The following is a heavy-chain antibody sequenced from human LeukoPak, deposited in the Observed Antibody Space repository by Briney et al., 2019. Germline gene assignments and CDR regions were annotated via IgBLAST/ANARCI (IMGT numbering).Heavy chain of an antibody. CDR2: INPNSGAT. J-gene: IGHJ4*01. CDR1: GYTLTDYY. CDR3: ARGRGILGGPENAGDFFDF. D-gene: IGHD3-16*01. Sequence: GASVKVSCKASGYTLTDYYLHWVRQAPGHGLKWMGWINPNSGATHYAQSFQARVTMTRDTSIGSGYMELTGLESADTAVYYCARGRGILGGPENAGDFFDFWGQGSLVTVSS. V-gene: IGHV1-2*02.